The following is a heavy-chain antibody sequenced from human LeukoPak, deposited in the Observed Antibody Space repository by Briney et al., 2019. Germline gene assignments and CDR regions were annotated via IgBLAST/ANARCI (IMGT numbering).Heavy chain of an antibody. D-gene: IGHD3-3*01. V-gene: IGHV2-5*01. CDR3: AHRSITIFGVASTGGWFDP. J-gene: IGHJ5*02. CDR1: GFSLSTSGVG. Sequence: SGPTLVNPTPTLTLTCTFSGFSLSTSGVGVGWIRQPPGKALEWLALIYWNDDKRYSPSLKSRLTITKDTSKNQVVLTMTNMDPVDTATYYCAHRSITIFGVASTGGWFDPWGQGTLVTVSS. CDR2: IYWNDDK.